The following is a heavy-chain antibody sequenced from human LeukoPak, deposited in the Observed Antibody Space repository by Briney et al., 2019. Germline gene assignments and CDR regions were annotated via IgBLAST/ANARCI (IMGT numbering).Heavy chain of an antibody. D-gene: IGHD6-19*01. CDR2: IYYSGST. CDR1: GGSISSYY. CDR3: ASSSSGWPYYFDY. Sequence: SETLSLTCTVSGGSISSYYWSWIRQPPGKGLEWIGYIYYSGSTNYNPSLKSRVTISVDTSKNQFSLKLSSVTVADTAVYYCASSSSGWPYYFDYWGQGTLVTVSS. V-gene: IGHV4-59*08. J-gene: IGHJ4*02.